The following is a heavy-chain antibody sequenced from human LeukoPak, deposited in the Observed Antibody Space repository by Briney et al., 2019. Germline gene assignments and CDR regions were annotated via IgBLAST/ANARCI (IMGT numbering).Heavy chain of an antibody. D-gene: IGHD1-26*01. V-gene: IGHV1-2*06. J-gene: IGHJ4*02. CDR3: ATTSGYFYY. CDR2: INPSSGDT. Sequence: SVKVSCKASAYTFTDYYVHWVRQAPGQGLEWMGRINPSSGDTNYAQNFQGRVTMTRDTSISTAYMELSRLRSDDTAVYYCATTSGYFYYWGQGTLVTVSS. CDR1: AYTFTDYY.